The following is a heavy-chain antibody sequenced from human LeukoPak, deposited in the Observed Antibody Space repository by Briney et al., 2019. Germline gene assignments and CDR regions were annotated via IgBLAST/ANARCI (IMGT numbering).Heavy chain of an antibody. CDR1: GVTLSNYG. CDR3: ARRAGAYSHPYDY. D-gene: IGHD4/OR15-4a*01. V-gene: IGHV3-23*01. J-gene: IGHJ4*02. Sequence: GGSLRLSCAASGVTLSNYGMSWVRQAPGKGLEWVSAITASGVSTYYADSVKGRFTISRDISKNTLFLQMNSLRAEDTAVYYCARRAGAYSHPYDYWGQGTLVTVSS. CDR2: ITASGVST.